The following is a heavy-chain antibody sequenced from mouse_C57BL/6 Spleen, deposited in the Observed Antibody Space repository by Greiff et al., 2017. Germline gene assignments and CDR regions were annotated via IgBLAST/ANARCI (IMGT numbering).Heavy chain of an antibody. J-gene: IGHJ1*03. CDR3: ARGFITTVVAGKVFFDV. D-gene: IGHD1-1*01. V-gene: IGHV1-59*01. CDR1: GYTFTSYW. Sequence: VQLQQPGAELVRPGTSVKLSCKASGYTFTSYWMHWVKQRPGQGLEWIGVIDPSDSYTNYNQKFKGKATLTVDTSSSTAYMQLSSLTSEDSAVYYCARGFITTVVAGKVFFDVWGTGTTVTVSS. CDR2: IDPSDSYT.